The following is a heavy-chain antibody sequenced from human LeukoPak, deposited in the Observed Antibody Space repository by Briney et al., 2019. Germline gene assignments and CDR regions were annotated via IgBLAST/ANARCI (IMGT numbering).Heavy chain of an antibody. CDR2: INPNSGGT. D-gene: IGHD3-22*01. V-gene: IGHV1-2*02. CDR1: GHTFTGYY. CDR3: ARSDDYDSSGYYYFDY. J-gene: IGHJ4*02. Sequence: ASVKVSCKASGHTFTGYYMHWVRQAPGQGLEWMGWINPNSGGTNYAQKFQGRVTMTRDTSISTAYMELSRLRSDDTAVYYCARSDDYDSSGYYYFDYWGQGTLVTVSS.